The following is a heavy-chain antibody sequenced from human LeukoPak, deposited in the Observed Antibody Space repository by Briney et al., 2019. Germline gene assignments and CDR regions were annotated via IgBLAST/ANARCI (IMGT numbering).Heavy chain of an antibody. V-gene: IGHV3-23*01. CDR3: AKWGDYDVLTGYYDSDY. CDR2: VSGRDTST. CDR1: GFTFSNYA. Sequence: PGGSLRLSCAASGFTFSNYAMSWVRQAPGKGLEWVSAVSGRDTSTYYADSVKGRFTISGDNSKNTLYLQMNSLRAEDTAIYYCAKWGDYDVLTGYYDSDYWGQGTLVTVSS. J-gene: IGHJ4*02. D-gene: IGHD3-9*01.